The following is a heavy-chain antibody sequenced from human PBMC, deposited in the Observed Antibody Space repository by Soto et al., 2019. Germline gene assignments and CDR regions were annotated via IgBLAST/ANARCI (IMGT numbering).Heavy chain of an antibody. V-gene: IGHV4-59*01. CDR2: IYDSGST. J-gene: IGHJ4*02. Sequence: SETLSLTCTVSGGSISSYYWSWIRQPPGKGLEWIGYIYDSGSTNYNPSLKSRVTISVDTSKNQFSLKLSSVTAADTAVYYCPRYRGYDYRITTLTYYFDYWGPRTLVAVSS. CDR3: PRYRGYDYRITTLTYYFDY. CDR1: GGSISSYY. D-gene: IGHD5-12*01.